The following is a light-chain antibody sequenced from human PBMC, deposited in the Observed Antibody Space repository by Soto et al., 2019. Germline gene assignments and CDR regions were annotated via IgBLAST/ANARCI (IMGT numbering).Light chain of an antibody. J-gene: IGKJ2*01. CDR2: AS. CDR1: QSISTW. CDR3: QQHHSHPYT. Sequence: DIQMTQSPSTLSASVGDRATITCRASQSISTWLAWYQQRPGKAPKLQASSLESGVPSRFSGSGSGTEFTLTISNLQTDDFATYYCQQHHSHPYTFGQGTKLEIK. V-gene: IGKV1-5*03.